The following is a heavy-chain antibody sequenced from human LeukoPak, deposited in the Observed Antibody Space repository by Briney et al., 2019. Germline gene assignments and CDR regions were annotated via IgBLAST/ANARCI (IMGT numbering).Heavy chain of an antibody. CDR1: GYTFTSYY. CDR3: ARGVSSSWHPPNYYYMDV. D-gene: IGHD6-13*01. J-gene: IGHJ6*03. V-gene: IGHV1-46*01. Sequence: GASVKVSCKASGYTFTSYYMHWVRQAPGQGLEWTGIINPSGGSTSYAQKFQGRVTMTRDTSTSTAYMELRSLRSDDTAVYYCARGVSSSWHPPNYYYMDVWGKGTTVTVSS. CDR2: INPSGGST.